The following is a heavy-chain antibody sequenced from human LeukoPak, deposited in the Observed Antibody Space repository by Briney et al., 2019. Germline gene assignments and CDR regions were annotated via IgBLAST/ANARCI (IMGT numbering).Heavy chain of an antibody. CDR2: ISYDGSNK. Sequence: GSLRLSCAASGFTFSSYGMHWVRQAPGKGLEWVAVISYDGSNKYYADSVKGRFTISRDNSKNTLYLQMNSLRAEDTAVYYCAKDIGDYGDYGGYFDYWGQGTLVTVSS. D-gene: IGHD4-17*01. CDR1: GFTFSSYG. V-gene: IGHV3-30*18. CDR3: AKDIGDYGDYGGYFDY. J-gene: IGHJ4*02.